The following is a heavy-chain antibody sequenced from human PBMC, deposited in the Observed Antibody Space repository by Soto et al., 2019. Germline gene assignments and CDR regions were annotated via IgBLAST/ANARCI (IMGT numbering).Heavy chain of an antibody. V-gene: IGHV4-59*01. Sequence: QVQLQESGPGLVKPSETLSLTCTVSGGSINNYYWSWIRQPPGKGLEWIGYIYYTGSTNNNPPLKRRDTISLDTSKKQFSLKLGSVTAADTAVYYCARDRGGYTHGWDYYYGMDVWGQGTTVTVSS. J-gene: IGHJ6*02. CDR1: GGSINNYY. D-gene: IGHD6-25*01. CDR3: ARDRGGYTHGWDYYYGMDV. CDR2: IYYTGST.